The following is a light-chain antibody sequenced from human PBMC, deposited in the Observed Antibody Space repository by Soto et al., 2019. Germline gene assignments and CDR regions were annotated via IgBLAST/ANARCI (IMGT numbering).Light chain of an antibody. J-gene: IGLJ1*01. CDR1: SSNIGTNA. V-gene: IGLV1-44*01. CDR2: NNN. Sequence: QSVLTQPPSASGTPGQRVTISCFGGSSNIGTNAVNWYQQLPGTAPKLLIYNNNQRPSGVPDRFSGSKSGTSASLAISGLQSEDDADYYCAAWDDSLNGYVFGTGTKATVL. CDR3: AAWDDSLNGYV.